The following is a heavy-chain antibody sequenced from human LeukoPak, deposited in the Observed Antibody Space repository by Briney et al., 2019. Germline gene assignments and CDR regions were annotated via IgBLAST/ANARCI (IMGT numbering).Heavy chain of an antibody. CDR1: GGTFSSYA. V-gene: IGHV1-69*06. CDR2: IIPIFGTA. CDR3: ARVNLGRYCSGGSCSYYFDY. Sequence: SVKVSCKASGGTFSSYAISWVRQAPGQGLEWMGGIIPIFGTANYAQKFQGRVTITADKSTSTAYTELSSLRSEDTAVYYCARVNLGRYCSGGSCSYYFDYWGQGTLVTVSS. J-gene: IGHJ4*02. D-gene: IGHD2-15*01.